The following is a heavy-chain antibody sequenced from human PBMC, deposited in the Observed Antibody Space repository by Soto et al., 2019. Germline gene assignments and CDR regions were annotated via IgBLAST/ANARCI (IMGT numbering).Heavy chain of an antibody. CDR3: ARDCIVTYYYYRMDV. CDR1: GGSVSSDNYY. CDR2: IYYSGSN. J-gene: IGHJ6*02. V-gene: IGHV4-61*01. Sequence: QVHLQESGPGLVKPSETLSLTCTVSGGSVSSDNYYWTWIRQPPGKGLEWSGYIYYSGSNNYNPSLKSRVTISVATSKNQFSLKLSSVTAADTAVYYCARDCIVTYYYYRMDVWGQGTTVTVSS. D-gene: IGHD1-26*01.